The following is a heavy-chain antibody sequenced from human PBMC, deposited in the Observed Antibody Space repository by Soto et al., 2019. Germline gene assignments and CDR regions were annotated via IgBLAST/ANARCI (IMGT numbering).Heavy chain of an antibody. CDR3: ARNIVVVPAAIPYYDFWSGPRLYYFDY. CDR2: INHGGST. CDR1: GGSFSGYY. V-gene: IGHV4-34*01. Sequence: PSETLSLTCAVYGGSFSGYYWNWIRQPPGKGLEWIGEINHGGSTNYNPSLKSRVTISVDTSKDQFSLKLSSVTAADTAVYYCARNIVVVPAAIPYYDFWSGPRLYYFDYWGQGTLVTVSS. J-gene: IGHJ4*02. D-gene: IGHD2-2*01.